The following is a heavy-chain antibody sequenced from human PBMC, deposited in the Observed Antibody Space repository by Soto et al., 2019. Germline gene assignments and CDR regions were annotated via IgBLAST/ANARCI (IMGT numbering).Heavy chain of an antibody. J-gene: IGHJ4*02. CDR1: GGSISNYY. CDR2: TYYSGST. CDR3: ASRYGYSFDY. D-gene: IGHD1-1*01. V-gene: IGHV4-59*08. Sequence: QVQLQESGPGLVKPSETLSLTCTVSGGSISNYYWSWIRQPPGKGLEWIGYTYYSGSTNYNPSLNTRVPISVHTSKNQSSLKLSSVTAAHTAVYYCASRYGYSFDYWGPRTLVTVSS.